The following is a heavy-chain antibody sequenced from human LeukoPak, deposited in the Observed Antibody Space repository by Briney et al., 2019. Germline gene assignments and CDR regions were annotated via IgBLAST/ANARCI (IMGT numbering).Heavy chain of an antibody. Sequence: GGTLRLSCAGSGFTFSTYGMNWVRQAPGKGLEWVSAISGSGGSAYYADSVKGRFTISRDNSKNTLYLQMNSLRAEDTAVYYCAKEGYDSSGYYYDFLDYWGQGTLVTVSS. CDR3: AKEGYDSSGYYYDFLDY. V-gene: IGHV3-23*01. D-gene: IGHD3-22*01. CDR2: ISGSGGSA. CDR1: GFTFSTYG. J-gene: IGHJ4*02.